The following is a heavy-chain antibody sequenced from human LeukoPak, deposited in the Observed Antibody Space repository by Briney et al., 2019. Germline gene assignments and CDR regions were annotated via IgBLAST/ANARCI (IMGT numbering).Heavy chain of an antibody. CDR2: ISPNSGGT. CDR3: ARVPQFITGTTPSFDY. V-gene: IGHV1-2*02. CDR1: GCTFTSYD. Sequence: GGSVKVSCKASGCTFTSYDISWVRQAPGQGLEWMGWISPNSGGTNYAQKFQGRVTMTRDTSISTAYMELSRLRSDDTAVYYCARVPQFITGTTPSFDYWGQGTLVTVSS. D-gene: IGHD1-7*01. J-gene: IGHJ4*02.